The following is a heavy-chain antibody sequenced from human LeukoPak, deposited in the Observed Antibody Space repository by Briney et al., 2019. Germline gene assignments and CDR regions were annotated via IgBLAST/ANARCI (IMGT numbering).Heavy chain of an antibody. Sequence: GGSLRLSCAASGFTFSSYAMSWVRQAPGKGLEWVANIKQDGSEKYYVDSVKGRFTISRDNAKNSLYLQMNSLRAEDTAVYYCARVPYNWNYFDYWGQGTLVTVSS. D-gene: IGHD1-20*01. CDR2: IKQDGSEK. J-gene: IGHJ4*02. CDR3: ARVPYNWNYFDY. CDR1: GFTFSSYA. V-gene: IGHV3-7*01.